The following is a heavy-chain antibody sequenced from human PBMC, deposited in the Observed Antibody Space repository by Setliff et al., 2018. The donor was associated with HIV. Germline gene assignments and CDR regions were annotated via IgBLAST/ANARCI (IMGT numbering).Heavy chain of an antibody. V-gene: IGHV4-39*07. Sequence: SETLSITCTVSGGSISSSYYWGWIRQPPGKGLEWIGSIYYSGSPNYSPSFKRRVTISVDTSMNQFSLKLTSVTAADTAIYYCARGGASSHWLGPWGKGILVTVSS. J-gene: IGHJ5*02. CDR1: GGSISSSYY. CDR2: IYYSGSP. CDR3: ARGGASSHWLGP. D-gene: IGHD3-10*01.